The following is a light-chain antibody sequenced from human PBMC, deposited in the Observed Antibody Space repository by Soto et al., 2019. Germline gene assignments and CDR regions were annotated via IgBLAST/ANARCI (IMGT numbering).Light chain of an antibody. Sequence: VLTQSPGTLSVSPGERATLSCRAGQSVSGNNLAWYQQKPGRPPRLLIYGESSRASGVPGRFSGSGSGTNFTLTINRLEPEDFAVYYCQQCDGTSWTFGQGTKVDIK. CDR3: QQCDGTSWT. CDR1: QSVSGNN. V-gene: IGKV3-20*01. J-gene: IGKJ1*01. CDR2: GES.